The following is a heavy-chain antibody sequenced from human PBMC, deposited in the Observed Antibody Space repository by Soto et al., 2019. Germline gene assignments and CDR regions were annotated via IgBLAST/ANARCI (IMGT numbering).Heavy chain of an antibody. Sequence: GGSLRLSCEASGFTFINYAMTWVRQAPGKGLEWVSSISFSDGGTYYADSVKGRLTISRDNSKNTLFLQMNSLRVEDTAVYYCVKDDRILGRRYFDLWGRGTLVTVSS. CDR1: GFTFINYA. J-gene: IGHJ2*01. CDR3: VKDDRILGRRYFDL. V-gene: IGHV3-23*01. CDR2: ISFSDGGT. D-gene: IGHD2-15*01.